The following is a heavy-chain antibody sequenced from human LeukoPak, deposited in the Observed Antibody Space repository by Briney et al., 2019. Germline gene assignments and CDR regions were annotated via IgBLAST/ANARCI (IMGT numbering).Heavy chain of an antibody. J-gene: IGHJ5*02. Sequence: GESLKISCKGSGYSFTSYWIGWVRQMPGKGLEWMGIIYPGDSDTRYSPSFQGQVTISADKSISTAYLQWRSLKASDTAMYYCARIGCSSTSCSWWFDPWGQGTLVTVST. D-gene: IGHD2-2*01. V-gene: IGHV5-51*01. CDR1: GYSFTSYW. CDR3: ARIGCSSTSCSWWFDP. CDR2: IYPGDSDT.